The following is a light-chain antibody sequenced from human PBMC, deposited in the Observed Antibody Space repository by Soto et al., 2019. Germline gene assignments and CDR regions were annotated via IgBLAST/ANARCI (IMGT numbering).Light chain of an antibody. J-gene: IGKJ1*01. Sequence: DIQMTQSPSTLSASVGDRVTITCRASQSISNWLAWYQQKPGKAPRLLIYDASSLQSGVPSRFSGSGSGTEFTLTISSLQPDDFATYYCHQADSYWTFGQGTKV. CDR1: QSISNW. CDR2: DAS. CDR3: HQADSYWT. V-gene: IGKV1-5*01.